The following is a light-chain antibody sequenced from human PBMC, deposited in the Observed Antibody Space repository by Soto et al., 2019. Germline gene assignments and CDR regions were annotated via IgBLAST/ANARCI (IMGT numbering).Light chain of an antibody. Sequence: QSALTQPASVSGSPGQSITISCTGTSSDVGGYNHVSWYQHSPGKAPKLILFAVSDRPSGVSHRFSGSKSGNTASLTSSGFQAEDEDDYYCCSYTSLSTVVFGGGTKLTVL. J-gene: IGLJ2*01. CDR1: SSDVGGYNH. CDR3: CSYTSLSTVV. V-gene: IGLV2-14*01. CDR2: AVS.